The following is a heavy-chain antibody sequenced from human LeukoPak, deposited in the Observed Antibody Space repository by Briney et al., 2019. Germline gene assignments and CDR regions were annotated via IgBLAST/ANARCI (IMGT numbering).Heavy chain of an antibody. CDR2: IGTAGDP. D-gene: IGHD1-26*01. CDR1: GFIFSSYV. J-gene: IGHJ6*04. CDR3: ARGKRENYYYYGMDV. Sequence: GGSLLLCCAAAGFIFSSYVMHWGRQATGEGLEWVSAIGTAGDPYYPGSVKGRFTISRENAKNSLYLQMNSLRAGDTAVYYCARGKRENYYYYGMDVWGKGTTVTVSS. V-gene: IGHV3-13*05.